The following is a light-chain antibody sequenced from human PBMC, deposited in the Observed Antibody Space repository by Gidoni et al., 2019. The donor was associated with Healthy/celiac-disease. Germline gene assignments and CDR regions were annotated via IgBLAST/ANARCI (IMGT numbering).Light chain of an antibody. Sequence: DIQMTQSPSSLSASVGDRVTITCRASQSISSYLNWYQQKPGKAPKLLIYAASSLQSGVPSRFSGSGSGTDFTLTISSLQPEDFATYYCQQSYSTPQPFXPXTKVDIK. CDR2: AAS. CDR3: QQSYSTPQP. V-gene: IGKV1-39*01. J-gene: IGKJ3*01. CDR1: QSISSY.